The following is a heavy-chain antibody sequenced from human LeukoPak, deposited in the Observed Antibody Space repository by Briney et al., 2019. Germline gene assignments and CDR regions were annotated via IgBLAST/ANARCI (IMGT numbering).Heavy chain of an antibody. CDR1: VGSISSYY. CDR2: VYYSGST. Sequence: SETLSLTCTVSVGSISSYYWSWIRQPPGKGLEWIGYVYYSGSTNYNPSLKSRVTISIDTSKNQFSLKLSSVTAADTAVYYCARSCTNGVCYRYWGQGTLVTVSS. V-gene: IGHV4-59*08. D-gene: IGHD2-8*01. J-gene: IGHJ4*02. CDR3: ARSCTNGVCYRY.